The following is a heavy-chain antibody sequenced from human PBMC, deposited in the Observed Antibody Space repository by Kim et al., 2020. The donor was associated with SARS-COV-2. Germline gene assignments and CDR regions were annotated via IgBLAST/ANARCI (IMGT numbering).Heavy chain of an antibody. Sequence: GGSLRLSCAASGFTFDDYAMHWVRQAPGKGLEWVSGISWNSVSIGYADSVKGRFTISRDNAKNSLYLQMNSLRAEDTALYYCAKGDDYVWGRPDVWGQETTLTVSS. D-gene: IGHD3-16*01. CDR2: ISWNSVSI. CDR1: GFTFDDYA. CDR3: AKGDDYVWGRPDV. J-gene: IGHJ6*02. V-gene: IGHV3-9*01.